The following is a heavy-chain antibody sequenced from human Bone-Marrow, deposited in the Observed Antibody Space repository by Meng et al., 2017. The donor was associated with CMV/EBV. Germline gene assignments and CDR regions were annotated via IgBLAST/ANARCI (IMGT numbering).Heavy chain of an antibody. V-gene: IGHV3-74*03. J-gene: IGHJ3*02. D-gene: IGHD5-18*01. CDR2: INGDDSVT. CDR1: GFTFSNSW. Sequence: GGSLRLSCAASGFTFSNSWMHWVRQAPGKGLVWVSRINGDDSVTTYADSVKGRFTISRDNSKNTLYLQMNSLRPEDSAVYYCAKIGLPDDAFDIWGQGTMVTVSS. CDR3: AKIGLPDDAFDI.